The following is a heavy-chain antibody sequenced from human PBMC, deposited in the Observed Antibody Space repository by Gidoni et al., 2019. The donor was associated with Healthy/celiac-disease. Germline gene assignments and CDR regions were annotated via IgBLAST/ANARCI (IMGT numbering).Heavy chain of an antibody. V-gene: IGHV4-34*01. CDR3: ARGKEGPRFLEWLLYFDY. CDR1: GGSFSGYY. CDR2: INHSGST. D-gene: IGHD3-3*01. Sequence: QVQLQQWGAGLLKPSETLSLTCAVYGGSFSGYYWSWIRQPPGKGLELIGEINHSGSTNYNPSLKSRVTISVDTSKNQFSLKLSSVTAADTAVYYCARGKEGPRFLEWLLYFDYWGQGTLVTVSS. J-gene: IGHJ4*02.